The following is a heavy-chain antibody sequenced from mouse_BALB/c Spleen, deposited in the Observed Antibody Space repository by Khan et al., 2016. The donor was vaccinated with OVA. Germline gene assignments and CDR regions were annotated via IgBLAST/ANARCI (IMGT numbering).Heavy chain of an antibody. Sequence: EVQLVEPGGDLVKPGGSLKLSCTASGFTFSSYSMSWVRQTPDKRLEWVATISSCGDYPYYPDNLKGRFTISRDNAENTLYLQMSSLKSEDTSMYYCASHLTGPFAYWGQGTLVTVSA. J-gene: IGHJ3*01. V-gene: IGHV5-6*01. CDR2: ISSCGDYP. CDR3: ASHLTGPFAY. CDR1: GFTFSSYS.